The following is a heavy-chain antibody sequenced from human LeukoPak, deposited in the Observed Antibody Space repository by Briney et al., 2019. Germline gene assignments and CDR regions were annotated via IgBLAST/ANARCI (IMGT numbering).Heavy chain of an antibody. Sequence: GASVKVSCKAFGYTFTSNYMHWVRQAPGQGPEWMGVISPSGGSTTYAQKFQGRVTMTRDTSTSTVYMELSSLRSEDTAVYYCARDYFRDYYGSGSYYQYWGQGTLVTVSS. J-gene: IGHJ4*02. CDR1: GYTFTSNY. CDR2: ISPSGGST. CDR3: ARDYFRDYYGSGSYYQY. V-gene: IGHV1-46*01. D-gene: IGHD3-10*01.